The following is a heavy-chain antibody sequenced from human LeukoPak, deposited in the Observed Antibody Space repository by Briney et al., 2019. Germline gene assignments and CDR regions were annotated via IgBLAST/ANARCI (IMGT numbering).Heavy chain of an antibody. CDR3: ARASALAPPPFAY. CDR1: GFTFRSYW. Sequence: GGSLRLSCAASGFTFRSYWMHWVRQAPGKGRVWVSRIHIDGSTSNYADSVKGRFTISRDNAKNAVYLQMSSLRVGDTAVYYCARASALAPPPFAYWGQGTLVPVSS. CDR2: IHIDGSTS. J-gene: IGHJ4*02. V-gene: IGHV3-74*01. D-gene: IGHD3-16*01.